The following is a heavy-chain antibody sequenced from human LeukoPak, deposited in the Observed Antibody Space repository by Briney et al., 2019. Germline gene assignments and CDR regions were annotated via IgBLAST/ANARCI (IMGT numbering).Heavy chain of an antibody. CDR2: IRYDGSNT. V-gene: IGHV3-30*02. D-gene: IGHD3-10*01. J-gene: IGHJ4*02. Sequence: GGSLRLSCAASGFTFTSYGMHWVRQAPGKGLEWVSFIRYDGSNTYYADSVKGRFTISRDNSKNTLYLQMNSLRAEDTAVYYCAKSPALYGSGRYFDYWGQGTLVTVSS. CDR3: AKSPALYGSGRYFDY. CDR1: GFTFTSYG.